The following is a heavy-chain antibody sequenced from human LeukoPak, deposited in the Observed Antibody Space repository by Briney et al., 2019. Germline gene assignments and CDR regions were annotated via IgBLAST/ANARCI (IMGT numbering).Heavy chain of an antibody. CDR1: GFTLSPYW. J-gene: IGHJ4*02. CDR3: ARDRWGYSYGGD. D-gene: IGHD5-18*01. CDR2: IKEDGSEK. Sequence: GGSLRLSCAASGFTLSPYWMSWVRQAPGKGLEWVANIKEDGSEKYYVDSVKGRFTISRDNAKNSLYLQVNSLRAEDTAVYYCARDRWGYSYGGDWGQGTLVTVSS. V-gene: IGHV3-7*01.